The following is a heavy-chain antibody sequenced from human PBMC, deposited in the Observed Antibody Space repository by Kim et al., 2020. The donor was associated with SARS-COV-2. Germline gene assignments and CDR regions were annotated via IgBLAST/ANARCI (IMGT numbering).Heavy chain of an antibody. CDR2: INAGNGNT. V-gene: IGHV1-3*01. Sequence: ASVKVSCKASGYTFTSYAMHWVRQAPGQRLEWMGWINAGNGNTKYSQKFQGRVTITRDTSASTAYMELSSLRSEDTAVYYCARLDIVVASPGGYFDYWGQGTLVTVSS. D-gene: IGHD2-2*01. CDR1: GYTFTSYA. J-gene: IGHJ4*02. CDR3: ARLDIVVASPGGYFDY.